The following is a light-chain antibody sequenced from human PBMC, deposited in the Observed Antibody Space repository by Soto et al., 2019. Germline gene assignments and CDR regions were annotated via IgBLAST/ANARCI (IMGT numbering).Light chain of an antibody. V-gene: IGLV1-40*01. J-gene: IGLJ3*02. CDR1: SSNIGAGYD. Sequence: QSVLTQPPSVSGAPGQRVTISCTGSSSNIGAGYDVHWYQQLPGTAPKLLIYGNNNRPSGVPDRFSGSKSGTSASLAITGLQADDEADYSCQSYDSSLSGWVFGGGTQLTVL. CDR3: QSYDSSLSGWV. CDR2: GNN.